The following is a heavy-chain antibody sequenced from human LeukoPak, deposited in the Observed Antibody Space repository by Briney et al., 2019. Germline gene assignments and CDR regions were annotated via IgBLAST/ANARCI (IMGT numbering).Heavy chain of an antibody. V-gene: IGHV1-46*01. CDR2: INPSGGST. CDR1: GYTFTSYY. Sequence: ASVKVSCKASGYTFTSYYMRWVRQAPGQGLEWMGIINPSGGSTSYAQKFQGRVTMTRDMSTSTVYMELSSLRSEDTAVYYCARAVSTSCYDYWGQGTLVTVSS. J-gene: IGHJ4*02. CDR3: ARAVSTSCYDY. D-gene: IGHD2-2*01.